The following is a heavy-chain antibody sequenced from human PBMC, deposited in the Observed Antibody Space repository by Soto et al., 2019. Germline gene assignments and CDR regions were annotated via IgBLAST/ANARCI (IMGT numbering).Heavy chain of an antibody. J-gene: IGHJ5*02. CDR3: ARLFCSTTTCDSWSDP. CDR1: GYTFTTFW. V-gene: IGHV5-10-1*01. D-gene: IGHD2-2*01. CDR2: IDPRDSYV. Sequence: GESLKISCTGFGYTFTTFWVTWVRQVPGKGLEWMGRIDPRDSYVNYSPSFQGHVTISVDKSISTAYLQWGSLKASDTAMYYCARLFCSTTTCDSWSDPWGQGTLVTVSS.